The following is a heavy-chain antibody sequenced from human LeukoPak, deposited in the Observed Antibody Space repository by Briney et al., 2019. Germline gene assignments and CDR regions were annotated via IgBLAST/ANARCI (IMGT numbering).Heavy chain of an antibody. D-gene: IGHD1-26*01. CDR3: ARGGSSQPVVDY. CDR2: IYYSGST. Sequence: NPSETLSLTCTVSGGSISSYYWSWIRQPPGKGLEWIGYIYYSGSTNYNPSPKSRVTISVDTSKNQFSLKLSSVTAADTAVYYCARGGSSQPVVDYWGQGTLVTVSS. CDR1: GGSISSYY. J-gene: IGHJ4*02. V-gene: IGHV4-59*01.